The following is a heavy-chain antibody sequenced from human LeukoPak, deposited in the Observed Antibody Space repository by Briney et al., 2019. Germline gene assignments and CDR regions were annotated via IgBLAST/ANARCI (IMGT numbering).Heavy chain of an antibody. Sequence: GGSLRLSCAASGFTFSSYGMHWVRQAPGKGLEWVAFIRYDGSNKYYADSVKGRFTISRDNSKNTLYLHMTSLRAEDTALYCCAKSPPRGILTGYYFYFDYWGQGALVTVSS. CDR2: IRYDGSNK. CDR3: AKSPPRGILTGYYFYFDY. D-gene: IGHD3-9*01. CDR1: GFTFSSYG. J-gene: IGHJ4*02. V-gene: IGHV3-30*02.